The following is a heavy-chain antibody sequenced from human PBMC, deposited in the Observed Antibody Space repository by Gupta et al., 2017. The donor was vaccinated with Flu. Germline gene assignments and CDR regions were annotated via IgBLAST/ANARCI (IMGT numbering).Heavy chain of an antibody. CDR1: GASISDSNFY. CDR3: ARSAVVVRRYWYFDL. CDR2: AYFSGST. D-gene: IGHD2-15*01. V-gene: IGHV4-39*01. Sequence: QVQMQESGPGLVKPSETLSLSCAVSGASISDSNFYWGWVSQSPGKGLEWIGNAYFSGSTYYNPALKGRVAVSVDTSKNEVSLRLTSVTAQDSGIYYGARSAVVVRRYWYFDLWGRGALVTVSS. J-gene: IGHJ2*01.